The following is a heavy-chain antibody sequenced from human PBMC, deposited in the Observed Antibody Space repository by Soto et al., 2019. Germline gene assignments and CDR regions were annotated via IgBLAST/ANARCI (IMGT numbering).Heavy chain of an antibody. D-gene: IGHD6-19*01. Sequence: GGSLRLSCTASGFTFGYYAMSWVRQAPGKGLEWVGFIRSKAYGGTTEYAASVKGRFTISRDDSKSIAYLQMNSLKTEDTAVYYCTRDQAVAGSHYYYYYGMDVWGQGTTVTVSS. V-gene: IGHV3-49*04. CDR1: GFTFGYYA. J-gene: IGHJ6*02. CDR3: TRDQAVAGSHYYYYYGMDV. CDR2: IRSKAYGGTT.